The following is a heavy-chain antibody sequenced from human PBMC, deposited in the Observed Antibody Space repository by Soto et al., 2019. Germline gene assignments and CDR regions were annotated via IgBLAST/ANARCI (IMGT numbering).Heavy chain of an antibody. J-gene: IGHJ4*01. CDR3: AKVPASLKTLDY. V-gene: IGHV3-23*01. CDR2: ISGSGGST. D-gene: IGHD2-2*01. CDR1: GFIYGNYA. Sequence: EVQLLEPGGNLEQPGGSRRLSCAASGFIYGNYAMNWVRQAPGKGLEWVSVISGSGGSTNYAGSVKGRFTISRDNSKNTLYRQMNSLRAEDTAVYYCAKVPASLKTLDYWGHGTLVTVSS.